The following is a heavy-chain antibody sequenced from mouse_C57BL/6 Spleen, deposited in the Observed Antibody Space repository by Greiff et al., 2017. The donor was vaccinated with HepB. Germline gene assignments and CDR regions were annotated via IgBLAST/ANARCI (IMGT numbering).Heavy chain of an antibody. Sequence: EVMLVESGGGLVKPGGSLKLSCAASGFTFSDYGMHWVRQAPEKGLEWVAYISSGSSTIYYADTVKGRFTISRDNAKNTLFLQMTSLRSEDTAMYYCARIRDGGGAMDYWGQGTSVTVSS. CDR2: ISSGSSTI. D-gene: IGHD3-3*01. CDR1: GFTFSDYG. CDR3: ARIRDGGGAMDY. J-gene: IGHJ4*01. V-gene: IGHV5-17*01.